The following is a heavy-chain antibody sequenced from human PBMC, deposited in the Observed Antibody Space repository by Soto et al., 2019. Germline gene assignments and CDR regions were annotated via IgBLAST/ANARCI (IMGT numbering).Heavy chain of an antibody. J-gene: IGHJ4*02. CDR2: ISYDGSNK. Sequence: QVQLVESGGGVVQPGRSLRLSCAASGFTFSSYGMHWVRQAPGKGLEWVAVISYDGSNKYYADSVKGRFTISRDNSKNTLYLQMNSLRAEDTAVYYCASPPEHFPITIFGGSLDYWGQGTLVTVSS. V-gene: IGHV3-30*03. D-gene: IGHD3-3*01. CDR1: GFTFSSYG. CDR3: ASPPEHFPITIFGGSLDY.